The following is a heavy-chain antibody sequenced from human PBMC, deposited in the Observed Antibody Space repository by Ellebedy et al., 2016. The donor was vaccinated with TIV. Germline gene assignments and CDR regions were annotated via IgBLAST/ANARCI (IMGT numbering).Heavy chain of an antibody. CDR3: AKDAYSSGHTEFDY. CDR1: GFTFSSYG. D-gene: IGHD6-19*01. CDR2: IWYDGSNK. V-gene: IGHV3-30*02. Sequence: GGSLRLSXAASGFTFSSYGMHWVRQAPGKGLEWVAVIWYDGSNKYYADSVKGRFTISRDNSKNTLYLQMNSLRAEDTAVYYCAKDAYSSGHTEFDYWGQGTLVTVSS. J-gene: IGHJ4*02.